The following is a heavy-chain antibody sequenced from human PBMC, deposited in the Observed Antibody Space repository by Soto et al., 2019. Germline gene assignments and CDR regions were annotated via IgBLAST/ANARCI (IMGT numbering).Heavy chain of an antibody. CDR2: INHSGST. CDR3: ARGLGVRYFDWLYYYYGMDV. J-gene: IGHJ6*02. CDR1: GGSFSGYY. V-gene: IGHV4-34*01. Sequence: PSETLSLTCAVYGGSFSGYYWSWIRQPPGKGLEWIGEINHSGSTNYNPPLKSRVTISVDTSKNQFSLKLSSVTAADTAVYYCARGLGVRYFDWLYYYYGMDVWGQGTTVTVSS. D-gene: IGHD3-9*01.